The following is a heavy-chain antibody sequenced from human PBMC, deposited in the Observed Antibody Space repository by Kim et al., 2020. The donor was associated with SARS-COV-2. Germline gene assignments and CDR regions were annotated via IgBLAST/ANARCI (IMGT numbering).Heavy chain of an antibody. Sequence: DSVKGRFTISRGNSKNTLYLQMNSRRAEDTAVYYCARTKSGYYLADAFDIWGQGTMVTVSS. J-gene: IGHJ3*02. D-gene: IGHD3-22*01. V-gene: IGHV3-23*01. CDR3: ARTKSGYYLADAFDI.